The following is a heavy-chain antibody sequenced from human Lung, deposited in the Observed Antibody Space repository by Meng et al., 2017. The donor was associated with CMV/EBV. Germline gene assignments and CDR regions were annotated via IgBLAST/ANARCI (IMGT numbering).Heavy chain of an antibody. Sequence: GGSXRLXCAASGFTFSNAWMSWVRQAQGKGLEWVGRIKSKTDGGTTDYAAPVKGRFNISREDSKNTLYRQMNSLKTEDTAVYYCTTGAGTRVVVYDYWGQGTLVTVSS. J-gene: IGHJ4*02. CDR1: GFTFSNAW. CDR3: TTGAGTRVVVYDY. D-gene: IGHD2-2*01. V-gene: IGHV3-15*01. CDR2: IKSKTDGGTT.